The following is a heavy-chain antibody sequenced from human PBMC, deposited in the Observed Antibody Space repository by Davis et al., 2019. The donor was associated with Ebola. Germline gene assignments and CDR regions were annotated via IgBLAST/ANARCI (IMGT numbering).Heavy chain of an antibody. CDR3: ARDNYGFGWNSYYGLDV. Sequence: ESLKISCAVSGFTFSSYWMSWVRQAPGKGLEWIGYISYSGSTNYNPSLKSRVTMSVDTSKKQFSLKLSSVTAADTAVYYCARDNYGFGWNSYYGLDVWGQGTTVTVSS. CDR2: ISYSGST. J-gene: IGHJ6*02. V-gene: IGHV4-59*01. D-gene: IGHD3-10*01. CDR1: GFTFSSYW.